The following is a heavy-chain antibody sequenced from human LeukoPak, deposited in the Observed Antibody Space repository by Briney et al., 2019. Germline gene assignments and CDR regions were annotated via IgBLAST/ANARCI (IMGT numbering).Heavy chain of an antibody. V-gene: IGHV1-46*01. CDR1: GYTFTSYY. Sequence: ASVKVSCKASGYTFTSYYMLWVRQAPGQGLEWMGIINPSGGSTSYAQKFQGRVTMTRDMSTSTVYMELSSLRSEDTAVYYCAREGIAVAGISNAFDIWGQGTMVTVSS. D-gene: IGHD6-19*01. J-gene: IGHJ3*02. CDR3: AREGIAVAGISNAFDI. CDR2: INPSGGST.